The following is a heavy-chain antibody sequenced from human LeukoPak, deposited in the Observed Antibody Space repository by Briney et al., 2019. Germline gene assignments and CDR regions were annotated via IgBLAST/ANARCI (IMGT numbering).Heavy chain of an antibody. CDR1: GYRFTTYW. CDR2: IYPGDSAT. J-gene: IGHJ6*02. CDR3: ARQGCSGGSCYPPTYYYGMDV. Sequence: GESLKISCKGSGYRFTTYWIGWVRQMPGKGREWMGIIYPGDSATRYSPSFQGQVTISADRSISTAYLQWSSLKASDTAIYYCARQGCSGGSCYPPTYYYGMDVWGHGTTVTVSS. D-gene: IGHD2-15*01. V-gene: IGHV5-51*01.